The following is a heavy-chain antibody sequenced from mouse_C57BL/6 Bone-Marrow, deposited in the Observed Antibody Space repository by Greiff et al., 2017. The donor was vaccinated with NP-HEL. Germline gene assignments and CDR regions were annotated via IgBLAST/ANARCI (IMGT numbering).Heavy chain of an antibody. J-gene: IGHJ3*01. CDR3: ARPYDYEEFAY. CDR2: INPYPFST. CDR1: RAHCPYPS. Sequence: EVQGVESGPVLVKPFPSVKMSCKAPRAHCPYPSMNFFTPPHLKSLELIGVINPYPFSTSYNQKFKGKATLTVDKSSSTAYMELNSLTSEDSAVYYCARPYDYEEFAYWGQGTLVTVSA. V-gene: IGHV1-19*01. D-gene: IGHD2-4*01.